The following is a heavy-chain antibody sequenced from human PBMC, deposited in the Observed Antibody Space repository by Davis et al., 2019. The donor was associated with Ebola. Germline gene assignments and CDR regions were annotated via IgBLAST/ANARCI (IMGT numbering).Heavy chain of an antibody. Sequence: GESLKISCVGSGFTFSDYYMNWVRQAQGKGLEWISFISGSSSTISYVDSVKGRFTISRDNAKNTLYLQMNSLRAEDTAVYYCARDLTTVTTPNQLLYYYYGMDVWGQGTTVTVSS. CDR3: ARDLTTVTTPNQLLYYYYGMDV. V-gene: IGHV3-69-1*01. J-gene: IGHJ6*02. D-gene: IGHD4-17*01. CDR2: ISGSSSTI. CDR1: GFTFSDYY.